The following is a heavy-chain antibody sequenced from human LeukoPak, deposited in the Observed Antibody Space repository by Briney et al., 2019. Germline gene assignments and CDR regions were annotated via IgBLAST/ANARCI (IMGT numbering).Heavy chain of an antibody. D-gene: IGHD6-13*01. Sequence: GGSLRLSCAASGFSFSTYWMTWVRQAPGRGLEWVANIKQDGSENYYVDSARGRFTISRDNAKNSLYLQMNSLTAEDTAVYYCATDLGSSRPNFWGQGILVTVSS. V-gene: IGHV3-7*01. J-gene: IGHJ4*02. CDR1: GFSFSTYW. CDR2: IKQDGSEN. CDR3: ATDLGSSRPNF.